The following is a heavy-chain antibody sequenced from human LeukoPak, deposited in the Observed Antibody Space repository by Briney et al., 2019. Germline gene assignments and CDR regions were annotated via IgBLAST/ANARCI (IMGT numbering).Heavy chain of an antibody. CDR2: MMPILGIV. Sequence: SVKLSCKAYGGTFRSNAISWMRQAHGQGLEWMGRMMPILGIVNYAQKFTITADKSTSTAYMWLSSLRSEDTAAYYCATPNYYYSSGYYSGGFDIWGQGTMVNVSS. CDR1: GGTFRSNA. CDR3: ATPNYYYSSGYYSGGFDI. J-gene: IGHJ3*02. V-gene: IGHV1-69*04. D-gene: IGHD3-22*01.